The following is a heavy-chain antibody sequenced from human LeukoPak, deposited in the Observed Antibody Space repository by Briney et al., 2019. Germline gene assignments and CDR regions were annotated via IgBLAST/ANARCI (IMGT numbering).Heavy chain of an antibody. D-gene: IGHD6-19*01. Sequence: ASVKVSCKASGYTFTGYYMHWVRQAPGQGLEWMGWINPNSGGTNYAQKFQGRVTMTRDTSTSTVYMELSSLRSEDTAVYYCARAGSALDYWGQGTLVTVSS. V-gene: IGHV1-2*02. CDR3: ARAGSALDY. CDR2: INPNSGGT. J-gene: IGHJ4*02. CDR1: GYTFTGYY.